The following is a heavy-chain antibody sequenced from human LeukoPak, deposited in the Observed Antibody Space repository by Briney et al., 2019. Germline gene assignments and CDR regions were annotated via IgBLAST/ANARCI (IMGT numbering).Heavy chain of an antibody. V-gene: IGHV4-61*01. CDR1: GGSISSGLYS. J-gene: IGHJ4*02. Sequence: SETLSLTCVVSGGSISSGLYSWSWIRQPPGKGLEWIGYIYYSGSTNYNPSLKSRVTISVDTSKNQFSLKLSSVTAADTAVYYCAREARRDTAKVYWGQGTLVTVSS. D-gene: IGHD5-18*01. CDR3: AREARRDTAKVY. CDR2: IYYSGST.